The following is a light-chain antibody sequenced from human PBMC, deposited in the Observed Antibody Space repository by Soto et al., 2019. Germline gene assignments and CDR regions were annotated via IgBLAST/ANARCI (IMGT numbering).Light chain of an antibody. J-gene: IGKJ3*01. Sequence: DIQMTQSPSSLSASVGDRVTITCRASQGSSNYLAWYQQKPGKVPKLLIYAASTLQSGVPCRFSGSGSWTDFTLTIISLKPQDVATYACQKYNIAPITFGPGTKVAIK. CDR3: QKYNIAPIT. CDR1: QGSSNY. V-gene: IGKV1-27*01. CDR2: AAS.